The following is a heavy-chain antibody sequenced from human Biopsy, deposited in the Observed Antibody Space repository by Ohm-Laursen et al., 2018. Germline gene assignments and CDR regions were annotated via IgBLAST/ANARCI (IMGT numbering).Heavy chain of an antibody. V-gene: IGHV4-4*07. J-gene: IGHJ4*02. CDR3: VRGGSGSFPFDY. CDR1: GGDINNYY. CDR2: LFTSGTT. D-gene: IGHD3-10*01. Sequence: GTLSLTCYVSGGDINNYYWSWIRQPAGKGLEWIGRLFTSGTTNYSPSLNNRVTMSVDTSKNQFSLRLTSVTAADTAVYYCVRGGSGSFPFDYWGPGTLVTVSS.